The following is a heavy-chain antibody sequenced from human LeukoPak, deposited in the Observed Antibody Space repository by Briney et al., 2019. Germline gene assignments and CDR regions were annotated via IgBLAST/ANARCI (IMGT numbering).Heavy chain of an antibody. V-gene: IGHV4-38-2*01. Sequence: PSETLSLTCGVSGYSISSGYYWGWIRPPPGKGLDWIGSIDHSGSSYFNPSLKSRVTISVDTSKNQFSLKLSSVTAADTAMYYCARSVDYSDSNSYLNPLDNWGQGTLVTVSS. CDR2: IDHSGSS. D-gene: IGHD3-22*01. J-gene: IGHJ4*02. CDR1: GYSISSGYY. CDR3: ARSVDYSDSNSYLNPLDN.